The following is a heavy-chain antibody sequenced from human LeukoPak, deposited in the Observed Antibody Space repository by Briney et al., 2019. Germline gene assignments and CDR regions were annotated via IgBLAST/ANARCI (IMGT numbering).Heavy chain of an antibody. V-gene: IGHV1-2*02. CDR1: GYTFSDYY. CDR2: INPNNGDT. Sequence: ASVKVSCKASGYTFSDYYMHWVRQAPGQGLEWMGWINPNNGDTNYAQKFQGRVTLTRDTSLSTAYMQLSRLRSDDTAAYYCAGGITTRHFYYGMDVRGQGTTVTVSS. CDR3: AGGITTRHFYYGMDV. D-gene: IGHD3-22*01. J-gene: IGHJ6*02.